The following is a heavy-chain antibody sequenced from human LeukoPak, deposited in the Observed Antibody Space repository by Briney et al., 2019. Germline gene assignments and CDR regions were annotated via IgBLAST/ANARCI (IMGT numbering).Heavy chain of an antibody. CDR2: INSDGSIT. CDR3: AKIDAY. V-gene: IGHV3-74*01. J-gene: IGHJ4*02. CDR1: GFTFDDYG. Sequence: GGSLRLSCAASGFTFDDYGMSWVRQAPGKGLVWVSRINSDGSITNYADSVKGRFTISRDNAKNTLYLQMSNLRAEDTAVYYCAKIDAYWGQGTLVTVSS.